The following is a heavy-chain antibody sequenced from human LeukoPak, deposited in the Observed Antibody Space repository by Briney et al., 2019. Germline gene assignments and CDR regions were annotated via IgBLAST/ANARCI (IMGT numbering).Heavy chain of an antibody. CDR3: ARTFSSSWGIIDY. J-gene: IGHJ4*02. CDR1: GFTFSSYA. D-gene: IGHD6-13*01. V-gene: IGHV3-23*01. Sequence: GGSLRLSCAASGFTFSSYAMSWVRQAPGKGLEWVSAISGSGGSTYYADSVKGRFTISRDNSKNTLYLQMNSLRAEDTAVYYCARTFSSSWGIIDYWGQGTLVTVSS. CDR2: ISGSGGST.